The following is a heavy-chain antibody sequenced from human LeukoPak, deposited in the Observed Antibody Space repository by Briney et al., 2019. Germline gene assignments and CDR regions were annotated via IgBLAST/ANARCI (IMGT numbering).Heavy chain of an antibody. J-gene: IGHJ5*02. V-gene: IGHV4-38-2*02. D-gene: IGHD2-2*01. CDR2: IFYSGST. CDR1: GYSISSGYY. Sequence: SETLSLTCTVSGYSISSGYYWGWIRQPPGKGLEWIGNIFYSGSTYYSPSLKSRVTISLDTSRNQFSLKLNSVTAADTAVYYCARDYCTSTTCPNWFDPWGQGTLVTVSS. CDR3: ARDYCTSTTCPNWFDP.